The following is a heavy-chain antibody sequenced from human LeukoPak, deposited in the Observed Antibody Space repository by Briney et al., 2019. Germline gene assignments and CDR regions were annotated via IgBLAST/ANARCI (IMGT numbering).Heavy chain of an antibody. J-gene: IGHJ4*02. V-gene: IGHV4-59*12. D-gene: IGHD1-26*01. CDR3: ARSLSGSRRSDY. CDR2: IYYSGST. Sequence: PSETLSLTCTVSGGSLSSYYWSWIRQPPGKGLEWIGYIYYSGSTYYNPSLKSRVTISVDTSKNQFSLKLSSVTAADTAVYYCARSLSGSRRSDYRGQETLVTVSS. CDR1: GGSLSSYY.